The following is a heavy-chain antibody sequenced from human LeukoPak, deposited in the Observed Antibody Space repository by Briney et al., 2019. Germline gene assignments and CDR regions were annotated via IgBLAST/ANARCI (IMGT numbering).Heavy chain of an antibody. Sequence: GGSLRLSCAASGFTFSSFEMSWVRKAPRKGLGWISYIAISGRTIYYADSVKGRFTISRDNARDSLSLQMNSLRAEDTALYYCPRGGGKVPHPIDYAGQGTQVSVSS. D-gene: IGHD1-26*01. J-gene: IGHJ4*02. V-gene: IGHV3-48*03. CDR2: IAISGRTI. CDR3: PRGGGKVPHPIDY. CDR1: GFTFSSFE.